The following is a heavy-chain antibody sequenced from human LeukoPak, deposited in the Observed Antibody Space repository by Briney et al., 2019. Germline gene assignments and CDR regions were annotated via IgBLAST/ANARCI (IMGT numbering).Heavy chain of an antibody. CDR2: ISAYNGNT. V-gene: IGHV1-18*01. Sequence: ASVKVSCKASGYTLTSYGISWVRQAPGQGLEWMGWISAYNGNTNYAQKLQGRVTMTTDTSTSTAYMELRGLRSDDTAVYYCARDGPVGPLYDYWGQGTLVTVSS. D-gene: IGHD1-26*01. CDR1: GYTLTSYG. CDR3: ARDGPVGPLYDY. J-gene: IGHJ4*02.